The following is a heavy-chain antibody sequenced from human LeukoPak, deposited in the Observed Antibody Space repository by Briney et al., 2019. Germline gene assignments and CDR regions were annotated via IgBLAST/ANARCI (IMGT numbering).Heavy chain of an antibody. D-gene: IGHD6-6*01. CDR2: IIPIFGTA. J-gene: IGHJ4*02. Sequence: GASVKVSCKASGGTFSCYAISWVRQAPGQGLEWMGGIIPIFGTANYAQKFQGRVTITTDESTSTAYMELSSLRSEDTAVYYCARGSGSSSGADYWGQGTLVTVSS. V-gene: IGHV1-69*05. CDR3: ARGSGSSSGADY. CDR1: GGTFSCYA.